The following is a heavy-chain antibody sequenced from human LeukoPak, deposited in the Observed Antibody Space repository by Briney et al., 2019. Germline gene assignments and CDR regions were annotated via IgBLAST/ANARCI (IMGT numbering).Heavy chain of an antibody. J-gene: IGHJ5*02. CDR2: INHSGST. Sequence: SSETLSLTCAVYGGSFSGYYWSWIRQPPGKGLEWIGEINHSGSTNYNPSLKSRVTISVDTSKNQFSLKLSSVTAADTAVYYCAREGRGGEENWFDPWGQGTLVTVSS. V-gene: IGHV4-34*01. D-gene: IGHD3-10*01. CDR3: AREGRGGEENWFDP. CDR1: GGSFSGYY.